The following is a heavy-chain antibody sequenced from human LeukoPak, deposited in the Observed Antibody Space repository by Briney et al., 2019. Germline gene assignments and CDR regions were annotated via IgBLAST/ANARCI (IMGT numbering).Heavy chain of an antibody. CDR2: INPSGGST. CDR3: ARDRAWGSGYYTGGYYFDY. D-gene: IGHD3-3*01. V-gene: IGHV1-46*01. Sequence: ASVTVSFKASGYTFTIYYMHWVRQAPGQGLEWMGIINPSGGSTSYAQKFQGRVTMTRDMSTSTVYMELSRLRSEDTAVYYCARDRAWGSGYYTGGYYFDYWGQGTLVTVSS. J-gene: IGHJ4*02. CDR1: GYTFTIYY.